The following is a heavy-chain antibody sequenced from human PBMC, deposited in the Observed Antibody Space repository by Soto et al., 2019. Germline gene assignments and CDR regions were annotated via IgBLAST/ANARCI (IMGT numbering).Heavy chain of an antibody. D-gene: IGHD3-10*01. J-gene: IGHJ6*02. Sequence: SETLSLTCTVSGGSISSYYWSWIRQPPGKGLEWIGYIYYSGCTNYNPALKSRVTISVDTSTNPFSLKLSSVTAADTAVYYCARDRLVGDSDYYYGMDVWGQGTTVTVSS. CDR2: IYYSGCT. CDR3: ARDRLVGDSDYYYGMDV. CDR1: GGSISSYY. V-gene: IGHV4-59*01.